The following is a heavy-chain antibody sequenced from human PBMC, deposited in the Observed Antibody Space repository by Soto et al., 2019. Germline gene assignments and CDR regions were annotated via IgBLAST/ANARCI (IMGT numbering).Heavy chain of an antibody. J-gene: IGHJ4*02. Sequence: QVHLVQSGAEVKKPGASVKVSCTASGYTFTNFGISWVRQAPGQGLEWMGWISAYNGNTNSAQKLQGRVTMTTDTSRSTAFMEMRSLRSDDTAVYCSARGGTPIDYWGQGTLVTVSS. CDR2: ISAYNGNT. D-gene: IGHD3-16*01. CDR3: ARGGTPIDY. CDR1: GYTFTNFG. V-gene: IGHV1-18*01.